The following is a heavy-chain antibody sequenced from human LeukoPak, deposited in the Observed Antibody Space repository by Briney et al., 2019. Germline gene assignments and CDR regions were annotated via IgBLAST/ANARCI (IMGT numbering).Heavy chain of an antibody. V-gene: IGHV1-18*01. D-gene: IGHD2-15*01. CDR1: GYTFTSYG. CDR2: ISAYNGNT. CDR3: ARQYCSGGSCYYTY. J-gene: IGHJ4*02. Sequence: GASVKVSCKASGYTFTSYGISWVRQAPGQGLEWMGWISAYNGNTNYAQKLQGRVTMTTDTSTSTAYMELRSLRSDDTAVYYCARQYCSGGSCYYTYWGQGTLVTVSS.